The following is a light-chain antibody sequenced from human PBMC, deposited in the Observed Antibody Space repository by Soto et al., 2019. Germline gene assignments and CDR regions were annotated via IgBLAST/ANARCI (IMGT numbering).Light chain of an antibody. V-gene: IGKV1-5*03. CDR1: QSISSW. J-gene: IGKJ1*01. CDR3: QQYNSYWK. Sequence: DIQMTQSPSTLSASVGDRVTITCRASQSISSWLAWYQQKPGKAPKLLIYKASSLESGVPSRFSGSGSGTEFTLTISSLQPDFFATYYCQQYNSYWKFGQGNKVDIK. CDR2: KAS.